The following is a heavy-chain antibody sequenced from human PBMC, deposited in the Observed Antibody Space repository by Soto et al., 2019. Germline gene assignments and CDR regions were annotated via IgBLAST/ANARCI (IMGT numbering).Heavy chain of an antibody. CDR2: ISAYNGNT. J-gene: IGHJ5*02. D-gene: IGHD2-2*01. Sequence: QVQLVQSGAEVKKPGASVKVSCKASGYTFTSYGISWVRQAPGQGLEWMGWISAYNGNTNYAQKLQGRVTMTTDTSTRTADMELRSRRSDETAVYYCARGALPHLAVVVPDNWFDPWGQGTLVTVSS. CDR1: GYTFTSYG. CDR3: ARGALPHLAVVVPDNWFDP. V-gene: IGHV1-18*01.